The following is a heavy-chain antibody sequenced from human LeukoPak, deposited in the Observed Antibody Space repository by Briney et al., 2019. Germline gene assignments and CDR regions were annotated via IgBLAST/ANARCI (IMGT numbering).Heavy chain of an antibody. CDR2: IRYDGSNK. V-gene: IGHV3-30*02. J-gene: IGHJ4*02. D-gene: IGHD3-9*01. CDR1: GFTFSTYG. CDR3: ARGPDYDILADYFDY. Sequence: GGSLRLSCAASGFTFSTYGMHWVRQAPGKGLEWVAFIRYDGSNKYYADSVRGRFTISRDNSKNTLFLQMNSLRPEDTAVYYCARGPDYDILADYFDYWGQGTLVTVSS.